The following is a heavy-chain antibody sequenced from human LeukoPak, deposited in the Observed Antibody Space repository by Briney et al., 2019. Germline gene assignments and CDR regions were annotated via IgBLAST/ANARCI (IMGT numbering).Heavy chain of an antibody. Sequence: PGRSLRLSCAASGFTFSSYGMHWVRQAPGKGLEWVAVISYDGGNKYYADSVKGRFTISRDNSKNTLYLQMNSLRAEDTAVYYCAKDSAVGFGELLFYFDYWGQGTLVTVSS. D-gene: IGHD3-10*01. V-gene: IGHV3-30*18. CDR2: ISYDGGNK. J-gene: IGHJ4*02. CDR3: AKDSAVGFGELLFYFDY. CDR1: GFTFSSYG.